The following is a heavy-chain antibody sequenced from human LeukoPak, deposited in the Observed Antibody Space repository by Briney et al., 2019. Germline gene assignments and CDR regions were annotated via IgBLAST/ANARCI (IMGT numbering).Heavy chain of an antibody. Sequence: PGGSLRLSCAASGFTFNTYWMYWVRQAPGKGLVWVSRIDSDGISTSYADSVKGRFTISRDNAKNTLYLQMNSLRAEDTAVYYCVSTVVTAPYWGQGTLVTVSS. CDR2: IDSDGIST. CDR3: VSTVVTAPY. CDR1: GFTFNTYW. J-gene: IGHJ4*02. D-gene: IGHD4-23*01. V-gene: IGHV3-74*01.